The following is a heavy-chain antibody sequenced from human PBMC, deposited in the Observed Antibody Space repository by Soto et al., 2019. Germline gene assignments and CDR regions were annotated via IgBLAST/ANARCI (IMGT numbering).Heavy chain of an antibody. CDR3: ARVNTVTTGYWYFDL. Sequence: QVQLVQSGAEVKKPGASVKVSCKASGYTFTSYGISWVRQAPGQGLEWMGWISAYNGNTNYAQKLQGRVTMTTDTSTSTADMELRSLRSDDTAVYYCARVNTVTTGYWYFDLWGRGTLVTVSS. CDR2: ISAYNGNT. D-gene: IGHD4-17*01. V-gene: IGHV1-18*01. CDR1: GYTFTSYG. J-gene: IGHJ2*01.